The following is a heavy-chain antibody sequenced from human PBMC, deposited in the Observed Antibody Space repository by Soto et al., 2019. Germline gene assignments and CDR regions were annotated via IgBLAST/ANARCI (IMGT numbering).Heavy chain of an antibody. Sequence: KISCKGSGYSFTSYWIGWVRQMPGKGLEWMGIIYSPSFQGQVTISADKSISTAYLQWSSLKASDTAMYYCARTSAAGKYYYGMDVWGQGTTVTVSS. D-gene: IGHD6-13*01. J-gene: IGHJ6*02. CDR3: ARTSAAGKYYYGMDV. CDR2: IY. CDR1: GYSFTSYW. V-gene: IGHV5-51*01.